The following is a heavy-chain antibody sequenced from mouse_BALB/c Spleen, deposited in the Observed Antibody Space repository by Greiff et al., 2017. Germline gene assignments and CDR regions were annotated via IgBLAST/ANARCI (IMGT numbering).Heavy chain of an antibody. D-gene: IGHD2-1*01. CDR3: ARDGNFFMDY. Sequence: QVHVKQSGAELVRPGSSVKISCKASGYAFSSYWMNWVKQRPGQGLEWIGQIYPGDGDTNYNGKFKGKATLTADKSSSTAYMQLSSLTSEDSAVYFCARDGNFFMDYWGQGTSVTGSS. CDR2: IYPGDGDT. V-gene: IGHV1-80*01. J-gene: IGHJ4*01. CDR1: GYAFSSYW.